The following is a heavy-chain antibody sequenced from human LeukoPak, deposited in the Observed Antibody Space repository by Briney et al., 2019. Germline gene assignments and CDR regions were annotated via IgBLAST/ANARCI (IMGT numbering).Heavy chain of an antibody. CDR1: GFTFSSYS. V-gene: IGHV3-21*01. D-gene: IGHD2-15*01. CDR2: IDFTSRYI. Sequence: PGGSLRLSCAASGFTFSSYSMNWVRQAPGKGLEWVSSIDFTSRYIYNADSVKGRFTTSRDNAKNSLYLQMNSLRADDTAVYYCARGRLLDYWGQGTLVTVSS. J-gene: IGHJ4*02. CDR3: ARGRLLDY.